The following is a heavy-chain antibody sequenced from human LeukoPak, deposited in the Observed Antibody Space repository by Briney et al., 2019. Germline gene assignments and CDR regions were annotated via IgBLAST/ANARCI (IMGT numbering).Heavy chain of an antibody. V-gene: IGHV4-59*01. CDR1: GGSISSYY. Sequence: SETLFLTCTVSGGSISSYYWSWIRQPPGKGLEWIGYIYYSGSTNYNPSLKSRVTISVDTSKNQFSLKLSSVTAADTAVYYCARARHSLSPFDYWGQGTLVTVSS. CDR3: ARARHSLSPFDY. CDR2: IYYSGST. J-gene: IGHJ4*02.